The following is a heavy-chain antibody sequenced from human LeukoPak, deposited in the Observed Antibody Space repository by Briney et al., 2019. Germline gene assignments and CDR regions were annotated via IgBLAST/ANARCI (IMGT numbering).Heavy chain of an antibody. CDR2: IYYSGST. J-gene: IGHJ3*02. CDR1: GGSISSYY. D-gene: IGHD3-3*01. Sequence: SETLSLTCTVSGGSISSYYWSWIRQPPGKGLEWIGYIYYSGSTNYNPSLKSRVTISVDTSKNQFSLKLSSVTAADTAVYYCARQENSSGSDAFDIWGQGTMVTVSS. V-gene: IGHV4-59*01. CDR3: ARQENSSGSDAFDI.